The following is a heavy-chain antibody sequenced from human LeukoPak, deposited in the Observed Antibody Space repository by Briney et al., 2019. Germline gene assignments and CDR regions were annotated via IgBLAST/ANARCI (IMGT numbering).Heavy chain of an antibody. V-gene: IGHV3-11*06. Sequence: GGSLRLSCAASGFTFSDYYMSWIRQAPGKGLEWVSYISSSSSYTNYADSVKGRFTISRDNAKNSLYLQMNSLRAEDTAVYYCARSTSNTAIVFDYWGQGTLVTVSS. CDR1: GFTFSDYY. J-gene: IGHJ4*02. D-gene: IGHD5-18*01. CDR3: ARSTSNTAIVFDY. CDR2: ISSSSSYT.